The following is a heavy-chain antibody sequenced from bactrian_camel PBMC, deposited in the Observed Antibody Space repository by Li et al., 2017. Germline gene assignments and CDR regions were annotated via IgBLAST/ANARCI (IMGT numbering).Heavy chain of an antibody. Sequence: HVQLVESGGGEVQAGGSLRLSCIASGYVRRDYCLGWFRQAPGKEREGLAHIYSDERPTYADSVAGRFTISKDNAKNTLYLQMNSLKAEDSAMYYCAATGDGSLYFSYFPPIEYFYYWGQGT. CDR1: GYVRRDYC. D-gene: IGHD6*01. CDR2: IYSDERP. V-gene: IGHV3S53*01. J-gene: IGHJ4*01. CDR3: AATGDGSLYFSYFPPIEYFYY.